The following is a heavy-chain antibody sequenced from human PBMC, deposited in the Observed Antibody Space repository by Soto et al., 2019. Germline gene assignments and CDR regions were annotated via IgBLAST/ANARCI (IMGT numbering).Heavy chain of an antibody. CDR3: TRGLLGGAPSYTFHGMDV. J-gene: IGHJ6*01. V-gene: IGHV3-72*01. CDR2: SRNRVNSHTT. D-gene: IGHD1-26*01. Sequence: EVQLVESGGGLVQPGGSLRLSCAASGFTFSDHYMDWVRQAPGKGLEWVARSRNRVNSHTTEYAASVKGRFTISRDESQSSLYLQMTSLKIEDTAVYYCTRGLLGGAPSYTFHGMDVWGQGTTVTVSS. CDR1: GFTFSDHY.